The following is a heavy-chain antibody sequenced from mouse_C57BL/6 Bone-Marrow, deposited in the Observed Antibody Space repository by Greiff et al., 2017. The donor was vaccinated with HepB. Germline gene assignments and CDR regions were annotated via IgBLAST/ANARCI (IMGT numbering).Heavy chain of an antibody. CDR1: GFTFSDYY. D-gene: IGHD2-3*01. Sequence: EVQVVESGGGLVQPGGSLKLSCAASGFTFSDYYMYWVRQTPEKRLEWVAYISNGGGSTYYPDTVKGRFTISRDNAKNTLYLQMSRLKSEDTAMYYCARQRWSYFDYWGQGTTLTVSS. J-gene: IGHJ2*01. CDR2: ISNGGGST. V-gene: IGHV5-12*01. CDR3: ARQRWSYFDY.